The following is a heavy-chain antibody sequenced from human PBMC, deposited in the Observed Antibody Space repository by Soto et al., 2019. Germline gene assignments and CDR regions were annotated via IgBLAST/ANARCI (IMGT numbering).Heavy chain of an antibody. V-gene: IGHV1-18*01. D-gene: IGHD6-19*01. Sequence: ASVKVSCKASGYTFTSYGISWVRQAPGQGLEWMGWISAYNGNTNYAQKLQGRVTMTTDTSTSTAYMGLRSLRSDDTAVYYCATRPPSTYSSGWYLTFDIWGQGTMVTV. J-gene: IGHJ3*02. CDR2: ISAYNGNT. CDR3: ATRPPSTYSSGWYLTFDI. CDR1: GYTFTSYG.